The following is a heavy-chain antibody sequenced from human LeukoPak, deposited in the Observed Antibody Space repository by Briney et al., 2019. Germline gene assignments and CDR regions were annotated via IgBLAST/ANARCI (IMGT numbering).Heavy chain of an antibody. Sequence: ASVKVSCKASGYTFTSYHVHWVRQAPGQGLEWMGIINPSNTNTYYAQKFQGRVTVTRVTSTSTVYMEMSSLRSEDTAVYYCARDGGWYVNSDYWGQGTLVTVSS. J-gene: IGHJ4*02. V-gene: IGHV1-46*01. D-gene: IGHD6-19*01. CDR1: GYTFTSYH. CDR2: INPSNTNT. CDR3: ARDGGWYVNSDY.